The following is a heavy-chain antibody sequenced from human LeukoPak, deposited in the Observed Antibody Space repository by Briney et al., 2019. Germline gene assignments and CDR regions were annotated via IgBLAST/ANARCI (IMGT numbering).Heavy chain of an antibody. CDR3: ARVQGGPDAFDI. V-gene: IGHV3-21*01. CDR1: GFTFFSYT. Sequence: TGGSLRLSCAASGFTFFSYTTNWVRQAPGKGLEWVSSISSSSSYIYYADSVKGRFTISRDNAKNSLYLQMNSLRAEDTAVYYCARVQGGPDAFDIWGQGTMVTVSS. J-gene: IGHJ3*02. CDR2: ISSSSSYI. D-gene: IGHD3-10*01.